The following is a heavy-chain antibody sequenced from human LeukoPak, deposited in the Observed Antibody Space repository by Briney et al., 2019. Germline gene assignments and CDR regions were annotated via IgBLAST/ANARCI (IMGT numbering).Heavy chain of an antibody. CDR3: AKDVDNGDYVVY. Sequence: GGSLRLSCAASGSTFSNYAMSWVRQAPGMGLEWVSSIGSSGDITYYAGSVKGRFTISRDNSKNTLYLQMNSLRAEDTAVYYCAKDVDNGDYVVYWGQGTLVTVSS. V-gene: IGHV3-23*01. J-gene: IGHJ4*02. CDR2: IGSSGDIT. CDR1: GSTFSNYA. D-gene: IGHD4-17*01.